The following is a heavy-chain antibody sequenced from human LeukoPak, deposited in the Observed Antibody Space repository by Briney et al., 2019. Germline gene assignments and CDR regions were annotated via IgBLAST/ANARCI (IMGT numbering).Heavy chain of an antibody. V-gene: IGHV4-61*02. CDR1: GGSISSGSYY. CDR3: ARAPQIRSGYDHYYYYYYMDV. D-gene: IGHD5-12*01. J-gene: IGHJ6*03. CDR2: IYTSGST. Sequence: SETLSLTCTVSGGSISSGSYYWSWIRQPAGKGLEWIGRIYTSGSTNYNPSLKSRVTISVDTSKNQFSLKLSSVTAADTAVYYCARAPQIRSGYDHYYYYYYMDVWGKGTTVTVSS.